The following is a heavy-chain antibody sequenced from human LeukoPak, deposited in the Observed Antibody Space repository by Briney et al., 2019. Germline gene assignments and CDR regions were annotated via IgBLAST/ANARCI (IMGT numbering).Heavy chain of an antibody. V-gene: IGHV3-7*01. CDR3: TRDRSRAEDD. D-gene: IGHD1-14*01. Sequence: GGSLRLSCAASGFTFSGHWMRWVRQAPGKGLEWVANINQGGSDKYYVDSVKARFTISRDNAHNLLYLQMNSLRGEDTAVYYCTRDRSRAEDDWGQGTLVTVSS. CDR2: INQGGSDK. CDR1: GFTFSGHW. J-gene: IGHJ4*02.